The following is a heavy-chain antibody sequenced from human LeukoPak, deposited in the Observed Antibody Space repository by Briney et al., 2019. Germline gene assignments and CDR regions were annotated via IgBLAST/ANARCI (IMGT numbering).Heavy chain of an antibody. CDR2: IYTSGST. D-gene: IGHD3-22*01. CDR1: GGSISSGSYY. V-gene: IGHV4-61*02. J-gene: IGHJ3*02. CDR3: ARDSHTYYYDSSGEHAFDI. Sequence: PSETLSLTCTVSGGSISSGSYYWSWIRQPAGKGLEWIGRIYTSGSTNYNPSLKSRVTISVDTSKNQFSLKLSSVTAADTAVYYCARDSHTYYYDSSGEHAFDIWGQGTMVTVSS.